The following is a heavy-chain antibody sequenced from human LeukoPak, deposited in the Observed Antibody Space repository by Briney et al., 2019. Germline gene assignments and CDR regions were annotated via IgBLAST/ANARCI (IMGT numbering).Heavy chain of an antibody. Sequence: SSETLSLTCTVSGGSISSYYWSWIRQPAGNGLEWIGRIYTSGSTNYNPSLKSRVTMSVDTSKNQFSLKLSSVTAADTAVYYCARDRGDSSGWYFVHPXDAFDIWGQGTMVTVSS. D-gene: IGHD6-19*01. V-gene: IGHV4-4*07. CDR3: ARDRGDSSGWYFVHPXDAFDI. CDR1: GGSISSYY. J-gene: IGHJ3*02. CDR2: IYTSGST.